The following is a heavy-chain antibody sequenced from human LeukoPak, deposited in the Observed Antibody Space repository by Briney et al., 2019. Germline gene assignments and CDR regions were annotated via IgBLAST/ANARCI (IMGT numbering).Heavy chain of an antibody. Sequence: SETLSLTCTVSGDSISSGGYYWSWIRQPPGKGLEWIGEINDSESTNYNPSLKSRVTISVDTSKNQFSLKLSSVTTADTAMYYCARETAAAGSFIAINDYWGQGTLVTVSS. V-gene: IGHV4-39*07. J-gene: IGHJ4*02. CDR1: GDSISSGGYY. CDR2: INDSEST. D-gene: IGHD6-13*01. CDR3: ARETAAAGSFIAINDY.